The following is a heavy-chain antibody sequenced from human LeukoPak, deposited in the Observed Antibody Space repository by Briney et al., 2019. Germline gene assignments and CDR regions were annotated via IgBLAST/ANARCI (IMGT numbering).Heavy chain of an antibody. CDR2: IYYSGST. CDR3: ARENFWLPKYYYGMGV. D-gene: IGHD3-3*01. V-gene: IGHV4-31*03. Sequence: SQTLSLTCTDSGGSIRSAAYYWSWIRQPPGKGLEWIGYIYYSGSTYYNPSIKSRVTISVDTSKNQFSLKLSSVTAADTAVYYCARENFWLPKYYYGMGVWGQGTTVTVSS. J-gene: IGHJ6*02. CDR1: GGSIRSAAYY.